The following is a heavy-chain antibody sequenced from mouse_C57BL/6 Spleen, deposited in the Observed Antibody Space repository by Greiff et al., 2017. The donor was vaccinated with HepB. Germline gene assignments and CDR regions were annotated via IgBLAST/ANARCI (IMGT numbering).Heavy chain of an antibody. CDR3: AREDSIDGSSYYWYFDV. Sequence: EVQLQQSGPVLVKPGASVKMSCKASGYTFTDYYMNWVKQSHGKSLEWIGVINPYNGGTSYNQKFKGKATLTGDKSSSTAYMELNSLTSEDSAVYYGAREDSIDGSSYYWYFDVWGTGTTVTVSS. J-gene: IGHJ1*03. V-gene: IGHV1-19*01. CDR2: INPYNGGT. D-gene: IGHD1-1*01. CDR1: GYTFTDYY.